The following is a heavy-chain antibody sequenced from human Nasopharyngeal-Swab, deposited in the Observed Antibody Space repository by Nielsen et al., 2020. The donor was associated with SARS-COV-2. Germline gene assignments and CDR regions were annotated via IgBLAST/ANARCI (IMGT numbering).Heavy chain of an antibody. V-gene: IGHV3-48*02. CDR2: ISSSSSTS. D-gene: IGHD1-26*01. CDR3: ARDVAIVGATLEN. J-gene: IGHJ4*02. Sequence: LSLTCAASEFTMSRNGMHWVRQAPGKGLEWVAYISSSSSTSYYADSVKGRFTISRDNPKKSLYLQMNSLRDEDTALYYCARDVAIVGATLENWGQGTLVTVSS. CDR1: EFTMSRNG.